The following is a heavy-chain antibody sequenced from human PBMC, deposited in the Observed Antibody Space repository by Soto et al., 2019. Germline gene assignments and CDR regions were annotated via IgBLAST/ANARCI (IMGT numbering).Heavy chain of an antibody. Sequence: SATRSLTCTVSGDSIRSYYWTWIRQPPGKGVELIGYVYYRGSTRYTPSLKRRVTISVDMSKNPFSLKLSSVIAPATAVYYCARAYGGFDNGLDVWGQGTAGTVSS. J-gene: IGHJ6*02. CDR1: GDSIRSYY. D-gene: IGHD5-12*01. V-gene: IGHV4-59*01. CDR3: ARAYGGFDNGLDV. CDR2: VYYRGST.